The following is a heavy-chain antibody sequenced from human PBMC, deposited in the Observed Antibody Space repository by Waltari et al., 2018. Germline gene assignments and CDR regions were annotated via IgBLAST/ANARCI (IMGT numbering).Heavy chain of an antibody. Sequence: QVQLQESGPGLVKPSETLSLTCTVSGGSISSYYWSWIRQPPGKGLEWIGYIYYSGSTNYNPSLKSRVTISVDTSKNQFSLKLSSVTAADTAVYYCARGLAFNWNWVYYFDYWGQGTLVTVSS. CDR2: IYYSGST. CDR1: GGSISSYY. V-gene: IGHV4-59*01. CDR3: ARGLAFNWNWVYYFDY. D-gene: IGHD1-7*01. J-gene: IGHJ4*02.